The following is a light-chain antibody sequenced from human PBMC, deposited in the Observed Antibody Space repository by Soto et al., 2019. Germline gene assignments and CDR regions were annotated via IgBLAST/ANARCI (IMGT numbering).Light chain of an antibody. CDR2: GAS. J-gene: IGKJ5*01. CDR1: QSVSSN. V-gene: IGKV3-15*01. Sequence: EIVMTQSPATLSVSPGERATLSCRASQSVSSNLAWYQQKPGQAPRLLIYGASTRATGIPARFSGSGSGTEFTLTISSLQSEDFAVYYCQQLKSYPLTFGQGTRLEIK. CDR3: QQLKSYPLT.